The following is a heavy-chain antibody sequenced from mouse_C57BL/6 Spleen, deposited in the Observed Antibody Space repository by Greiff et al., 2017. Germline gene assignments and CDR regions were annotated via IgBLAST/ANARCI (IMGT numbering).Heavy chain of an antibody. CDR1: GYSITSGYY. CDR3: ARDRDGPAWFAY. V-gene: IGHV3-6*01. Sequence: DVKLQESGPGLVKPSQSLSLTCSVTGYSITSGYYWNWIRQFPGNKLEWMGYISYDGSNNYNPSLKNRISITRDTSKNQFFLKLNSVTTEDTATYYGARDRDGPAWFAYWGQGTLVTVSA. J-gene: IGHJ3*01. D-gene: IGHD2-3*01. CDR2: ISYDGSN.